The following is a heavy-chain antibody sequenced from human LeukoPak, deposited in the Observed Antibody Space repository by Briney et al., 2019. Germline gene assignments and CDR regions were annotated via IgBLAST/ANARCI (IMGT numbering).Heavy chain of an antibody. CDR1: GFIFSSYW. V-gene: IGHV3-74*01. CDR3: ARDGYSGYDYYRYGMDV. CDR2: INNYGSST. Sequence: PGGSLRLSCAASGFIFSSYWMHWVRQAPGKGLVWIARINNYGSSTSYADSEKGQFIISRDNAKNTLYLQMNSLRAEDTAVYYCARDGYSGYDYYRYGMDVWGQGTTVTVSS. J-gene: IGHJ6*02. D-gene: IGHD5-12*01.